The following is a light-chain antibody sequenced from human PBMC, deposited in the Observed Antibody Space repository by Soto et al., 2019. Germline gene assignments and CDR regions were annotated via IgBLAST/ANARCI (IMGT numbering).Light chain of an antibody. CDR3: CTCAGRQNWV. Sequence: QSALTQPRSVSGSPGQSVTISCTRTNCYVTGHNFVSWYQHHPGKAPKLTIFDVSRRPSGVPARFSGSMSGNTASLTISGLQADDEADYYCCTCAGRQNWVFGGGTKLTVL. V-gene: IGLV2-11*01. CDR1: NCYVTGHNF. J-gene: IGLJ3*02. CDR2: DVS.